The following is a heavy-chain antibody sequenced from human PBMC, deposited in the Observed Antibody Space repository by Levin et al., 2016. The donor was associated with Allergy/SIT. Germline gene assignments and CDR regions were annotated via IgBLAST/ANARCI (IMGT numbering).Heavy chain of an antibody. CDR1: GGSISSYY. D-gene: IGHD6-13*01. J-gene: IGHJ6*02. V-gene: IGHV4-59*01. CDR2: IYYSGST. Sequence: SETLSLTCTVSGGSISSYYWSWIRQPPGKGLEWIGYIYYSGSTNYNPSLKSRVTISVDTSKNQFSLKLSSVTAADTAVYYCAREKGYSSSWDRGYYYYGMDVWGQGTTVTVSS. CDR3: AREKGYSSSWDRGYYYYGMDV.